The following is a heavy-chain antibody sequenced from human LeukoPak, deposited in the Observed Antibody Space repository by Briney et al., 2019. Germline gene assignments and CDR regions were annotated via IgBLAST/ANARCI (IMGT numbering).Heavy chain of an antibody. Sequence: GESLKISCHGSGYSFTSYWIGWVRQMPGKGLEWMGIIYPGDSDTRYSPSFQGQVTISADKSISTAYLQWSSLKASDTAMYYCARVGTSSYYGMDVWGQGTTVTVSS. CDR2: IYPGDSDT. D-gene: IGHD2-2*01. J-gene: IGHJ6*02. V-gene: IGHV5-51*01. CDR1: GYSFTSYW. CDR3: ARVGTSSYYGMDV.